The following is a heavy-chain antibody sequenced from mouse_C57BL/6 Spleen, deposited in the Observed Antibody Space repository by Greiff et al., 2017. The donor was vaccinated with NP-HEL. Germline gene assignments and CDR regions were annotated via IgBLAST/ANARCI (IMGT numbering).Heavy chain of an antibody. CDR2: INPSTGGT. V-gene: IGHV1-42*01. Sequence: EVQLQQSGPELVKPGASVKISCKASGYSFTGYYMNWVQQSPEKSLEWIGEINPSTGGTTYNQKFKAKATLTVDKSSSTAYMQLKSLTSEDSAVYYCAREDDSYAMDYWGQGTSVTVSS. CDR1: GYSFTGYY. CDR3: AREDDSYAMDY. J-gene: IGHJ4*01.